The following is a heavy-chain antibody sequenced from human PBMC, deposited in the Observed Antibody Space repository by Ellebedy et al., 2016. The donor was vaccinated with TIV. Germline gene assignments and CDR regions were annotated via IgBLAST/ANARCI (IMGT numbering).Heavy chain of an antibody. V-gene: IGHV4-34*01. J-gene: IGHJ4*02. Sequence: SETLSLTXAVYGGSFSGYFWSWIRQPPGKGLEWIGEINRSGSTNYSPSLKSRVTISVDTSKNQFSLKLSSVTAADTAVYYCARFGSYWGQGTLVTVSS. CDR3: ARFGSY. CDR2: INRSGST. CDR1: GGSFSGYF. D-gene: IGHD3-10*01.